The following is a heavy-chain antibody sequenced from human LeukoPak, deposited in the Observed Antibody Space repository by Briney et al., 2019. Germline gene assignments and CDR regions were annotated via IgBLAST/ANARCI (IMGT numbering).Heavy chain of an antibody. V-gene: IGHV4-30-2*03. CDR1: GGSISSGGYY. Sequence: SQTLSLTCTASGGSISSGGYYWSWIRQPPGKGLEWIGYIYYSGSTYYNPSLKSRVTISVDTSKNQFSLKLSSVTAADTAVYYCARRYHCSSTSCYPGGLTRTAAGVFDAFDIWGQGTMVTVSS. CDR3: ARRYHCSSTSCYPGGLTRTAAGVFDAFDI. D-gene: IGHD2-2*01. J-gene: IGHJ3*02. CDR2: IYYSGST.